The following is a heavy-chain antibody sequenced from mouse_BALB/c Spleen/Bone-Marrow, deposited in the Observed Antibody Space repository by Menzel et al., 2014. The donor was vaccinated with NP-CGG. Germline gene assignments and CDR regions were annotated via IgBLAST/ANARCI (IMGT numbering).Heavy chain of an antibody. CDR2: IDPANGNT. Sequence: VQLQQSGAELVKPGASVKLSCTASGFNIKDTYMHWVKERPEQGLEWIGRIDPANGNTKYDPKFQGKATITADTSSYTSYLQLSSLTSEDTAVYYCVYGRDWYFDVWGAGTTVTVSS. V-gene: IGHV14-3*02. CDR3: VYGRDWYFDV. J-gene: IGHJ1*01. D-gene: IGHD1-1*01. CDR1: GFNIKDTY.